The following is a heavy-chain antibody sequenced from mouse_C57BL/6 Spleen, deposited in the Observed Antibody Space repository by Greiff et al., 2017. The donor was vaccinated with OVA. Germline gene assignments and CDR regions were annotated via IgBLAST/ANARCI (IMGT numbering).Heavy chain of an antibody. J-gene: IGHJ2*01. CDR3: ARSVGPHYFDY. CDR1: GFNIKDYY. D-gene: IGHD4-1*01. Sequence: EVQLQQSGAELVKPGASVKLSCTASGFNIKDYYMHWVKQRTEQGLEWIGRLDPEDGDTKYAPKFQGKATITADTSSNTVYLQLSSLTSEDTAVYYCARSVGPHYFDYWGQGTTLTVSS. V-gene: IGHV14-2*01. CDR2: LDPEDGDT.